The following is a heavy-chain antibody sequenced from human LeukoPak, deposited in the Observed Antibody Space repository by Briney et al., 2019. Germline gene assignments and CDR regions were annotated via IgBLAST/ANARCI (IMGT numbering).Heavy chain of an antibody. V-gene: IGHV3-33*01. J-gene: IGHJ4*02. CDR2: IWYDGSNK. Sequence: GGSLRLSCAASGFTFSGYGMHWVRQAPGKGLEWVAVIWYDGSNKYYADSVKGRFTISRDNSKNTLYLQMNSLRAEDTAVYYCARDDSGFSFDYWGQGTLVTVSS. CDR1: GFTFSGYG. CDR3: ARDDSGFSFDY. D-gene: IGHD4/OR15-4a*01.